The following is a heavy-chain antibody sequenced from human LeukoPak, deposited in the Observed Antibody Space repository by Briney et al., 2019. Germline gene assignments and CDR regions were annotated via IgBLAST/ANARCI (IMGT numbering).Heavy chain of an antibody. CDR1: GYTFTSYY. CDR2: INPSGGST. V-gene: IGHV1-46*01. Sequence: ASVKVSCKASGYTFTSYYMHWVRQAPGQGLEWMGIINPSGGSTSYAQKFQGRVTMTRDTSTSTVYMELSSLRSEDTAVYYCASTKYSSGHPVYYYYYYYMDVWGKGTTVTVSS. CDR3: ASTKYSSGHPVYYYYYYYMDV. D-gene: IGHD6-19*01. J-gene: IGHJ6*03.